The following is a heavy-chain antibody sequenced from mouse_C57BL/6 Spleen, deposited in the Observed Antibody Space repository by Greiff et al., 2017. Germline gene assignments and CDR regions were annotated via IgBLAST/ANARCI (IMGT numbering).Heavy chain of an antibody. Sequence: LVESGAELVRPGASVTLSCKASGYTFTDYEMHWVKQTPVHGLEWIGAIDPETGGTAYNQKFKGKAILTADKSSSTAYMELRSLTSEDSAVYYGTRPPTGTGAMDDWGQGTSVTVSS. J-gene: IGHJ4*01. CDR3: TRPPTGTGAMDD. D-gene: IGHD4-1*02. CDR2: IDPETGGT. CDR1: GYTFTDYE. V-gene: IGHV1-15*01.